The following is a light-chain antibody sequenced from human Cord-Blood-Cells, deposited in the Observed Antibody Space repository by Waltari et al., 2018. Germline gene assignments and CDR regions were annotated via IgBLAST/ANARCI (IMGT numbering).Light chain of an antibody. CDR2: SNN. J-gene: IGLJ3*02. CDR3: AAWDDSLNGWV. V-gene: IGLV1-44*01. Sequence: SVLTEPPSASGSPGPRATISAHGRSPTSGSTTLNCYQQLPGTAPKLLIYSNNQRPSGVPDRFSGSKSGTSASLAISGLQSEDEADYYCAAWDDSLNGWVFGGGTKLTVL. CDR1: SPTSGSTT.